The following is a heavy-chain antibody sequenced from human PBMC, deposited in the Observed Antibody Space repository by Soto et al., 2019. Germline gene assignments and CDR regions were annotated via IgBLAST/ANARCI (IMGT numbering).Heavy chain of an antibody. V-gene: IGHV5-51*01. D-gene: IGHD2-15*01. Sequence: GAYLTISCKGSGYSFTSYWIGWVRQMPGKGLEWMGIIYPGDSDTRYSPSFQGQVTISADKSISTAYLQWSSLKASDTAMYYCARWRGGRSGRTSYYSCSGMDGSGQRTMVTV. CDR3: ARWRGGRSGRTSYYSCSGMDG. CDR2: IYPGDSDT. J-gene: IGHJ6*02. CDR1: GYSFTSYW.